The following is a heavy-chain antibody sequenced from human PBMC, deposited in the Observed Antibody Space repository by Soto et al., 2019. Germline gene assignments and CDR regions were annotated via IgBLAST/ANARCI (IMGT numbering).Heavy chain of an antibody. CDR2: IDGSGAA. CDR1: GYVFSNYA. V-gene: IGHV3-23*01. Sequence: EVQLLESGGDLGQPGGSLRLSCVASGYVFSNYAMAWVRQVPGKGLQWVSRIDGSGAAHYGDSVKGRFTMSRDNSKNTLVREFDRRGVEDAAGYYGARADSNRASALDARGQGTWVAVSS. D-gene: IGHD2-21*01. CDR3: ARADSNRASALDA. J-gene: IGHJ3*01.